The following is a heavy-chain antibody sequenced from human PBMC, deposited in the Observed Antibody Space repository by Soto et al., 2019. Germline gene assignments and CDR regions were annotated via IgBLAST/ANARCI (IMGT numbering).Heavy chain of an antibody. CDR3: AKAPWGSSRGYYFDY. Sequence: GGSLRLSCAASGFTFSSYAMSWVCQAPGKGLEWVSAISGSGGSTYYADSVKGRFTISRDNSKNTLYLQMNSLRAEDTAVYYCAKAPWGSSRGYYFDYWGQGTLVTVSS. CDR2: ISGSGGST. D-gene: IGHD6-13*01. J-gene: IGHJ4*02. V-gene: IGHV3-23*01. CDR1: GFTFSSYA.